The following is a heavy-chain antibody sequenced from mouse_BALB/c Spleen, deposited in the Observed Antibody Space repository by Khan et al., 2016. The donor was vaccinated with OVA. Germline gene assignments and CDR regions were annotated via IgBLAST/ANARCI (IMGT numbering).Heavy chain of an antibody. CDR3: ARDGYSPWFAY. CDR2: IDPENGNT. CDR1: GFNINDYY. V-gene: IGHV14-1*02. J-gene: IGHJ3*01. Sequence: EVQLLQSGAELVRPGALVNLSCKASGFNINDYYMPWVHQRPEQGLEWIGWIDPENGNTIYDPNLQGKVSITLDTSSNTTYLQLSSLTSEATAVYYGARDGYSPWFAYWGGGTLVTVSA. D-gene: IGHD2-3*01.